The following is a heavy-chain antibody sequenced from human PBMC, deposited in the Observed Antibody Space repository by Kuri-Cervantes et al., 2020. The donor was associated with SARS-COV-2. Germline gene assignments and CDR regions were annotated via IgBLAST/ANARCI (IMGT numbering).Heavy chain of an antibody. Sequence: SVKVSCKASGYTFTSYYMHWVRQAPGQGLEWMGGIIPIFGTANYAQKFQGRVTMTEDTSIDTAYMELSSLRSEDTAVYYCATPYGSVVYYGIPYYYAMDVWGQGTTVTVSS. D-gene: IGHD3-10*01. CDR3: ATPYGSVVYYGIPYYYAMDV. J-gene: IGHJ6*02. V-gene: IGHV1-69*06. CDR1: GYTFTSYY. CDR2: IIPIFGTA.